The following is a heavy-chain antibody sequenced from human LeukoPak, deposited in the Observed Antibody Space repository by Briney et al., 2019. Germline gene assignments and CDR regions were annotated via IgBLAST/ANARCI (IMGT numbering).Heavy chain of an antibody. CDR2: ISSSGGST. CDR3: ARSLSSRFSGPRRPYYFDY. V-gene: IGHV3-23*01. D-gene: IGHD3-16*02. Sequence: GGSLRLSCAASGFIVSSNYMTWVRQAPGKGLQWVSGISSSGGSTYQVDSVKGRFTISRDNSKNTLYLQMNSLRAEDTAVYYCARSLSSRFSGPRRPYYFDYWAREPWSPSPQ. J-gene: IGHJ4*02. CDR1: GFIVSSNY.